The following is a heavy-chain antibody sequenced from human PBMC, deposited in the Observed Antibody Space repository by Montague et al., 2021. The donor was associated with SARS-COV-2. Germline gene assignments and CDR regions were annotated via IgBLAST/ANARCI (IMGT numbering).Heavy chain of an antibody. Sequence: TLSLTCAVSGGSIITGSNFYWGWILHSAGNRLEWSGRIHSSGAPNYNPSLKSRLTMSVDSAANQFSLKLTSVTAADTAGYYSARDYYDSTGLNWFDPWGQGLLVTVYS. CDR2: IHSSGAP. CDR3: ARDYYDSTGLNWFDP. J-gene: IGHJ5*02. CDR1: GGSIITGSNFY. D-gene: IGHD3-22*01. V-gene: IGHV4-61*02.